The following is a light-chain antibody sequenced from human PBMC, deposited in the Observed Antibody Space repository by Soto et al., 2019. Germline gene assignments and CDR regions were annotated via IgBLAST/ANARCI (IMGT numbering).Light chain of an antibody. CDR2: GAS. Sequence: EIVLTRSPGTLSLSPGERATLSCRASQSVSSSSLAWYQQKPGQAPRLLIYGASSRATGFPDRFSGSGSGTDFTLTISRLEPEDFAVYYCQQYGSSPRTFGQ. V-gene: IGKV3-20*01. J-gene: IGKJ1*01. CDR3: QQYGSSPRT. CDR1: QSVSSSS.